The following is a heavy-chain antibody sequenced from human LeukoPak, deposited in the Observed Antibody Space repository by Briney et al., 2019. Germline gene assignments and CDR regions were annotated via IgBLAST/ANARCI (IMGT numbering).Heavy chain of an antibody. J-gene: IGHJ4*02. V-gene: IGHV3-30-3*01. D-gene: IGHD2-2*01. Sequence: GGSLRLSCAASGFTFSSYAMHWVRQIPGKGLEWVAVISYDGSNKYYADSVKGRFTISRDNSKNTLYLQMNSLRAEDTAVYYCARDPAAMRAVFDYWGQGTLVTVSS. CDR2: ISYDGSNK. CDR3: ARDPAAMRAVFDY. CDR1: GFTFSSYA.